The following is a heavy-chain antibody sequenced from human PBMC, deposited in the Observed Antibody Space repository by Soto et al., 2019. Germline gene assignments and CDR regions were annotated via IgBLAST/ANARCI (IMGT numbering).Heavy chain of an antibody. Sequence: SETLFPTCTVSGDLPISFDFYWVWVRQPHGKGLEWIGSIFYLGSSYYNPSLQSRVTMSVDTSKNQFSLRLRAVTAADTALYFCAREYLALRKSNWHDLWGQGIMGTVSS. V-gene: IGHV4-39*02. D-gene: IGHD2-8*01. J-gene: IGHJ5*02. CDR2: IFYLGSS. CDR3: AREYLALRKSNWHDL. CDR1: GDLPISFDFY.